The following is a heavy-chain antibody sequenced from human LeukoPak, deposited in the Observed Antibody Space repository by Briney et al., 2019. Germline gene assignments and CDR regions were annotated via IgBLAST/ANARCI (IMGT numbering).Heavy chain of an antibody. Sequence: PGGSLRLSCAASGFSFSDAWMSWVRQPPGKGLEWIGEIYHSGSTNYNPSLKSRVTISVDKSKNQFSLKLSSVTAADTAVYYCARVGGYSYGRNLYYFDYWGQGTLVTVSS. D-gene: IGHD5-18*01. CDR3: ARVGGYSYGRNLYYFDY. V-gene: IGHV4-4*02. CDR2: IYHSGST. CDR1: GFSFSDAW. J-gene: IGHJ4*02.